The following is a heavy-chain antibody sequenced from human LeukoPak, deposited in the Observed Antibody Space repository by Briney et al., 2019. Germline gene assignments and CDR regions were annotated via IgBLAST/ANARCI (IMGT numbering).Heavy chain of an antibody. D-gene: IGHD4-17*01. V-gene: IGHV3-53*01. CDR3: ARGHEYGDRNAFDI. J-gene: IGHJ3*02. CDR2: IYSGGST. Sequence: AGGSLRLSCAASGFTVNSNYMSWVRQAPGKGLEWVSVIYSGGSTDYADSVKDRFTISRDNSKNTLYLQMNSLRAEDTAVYYCARGHEYGDRNAFDIWGQGTMVTVSS. CDR1: GFTVNSNY.